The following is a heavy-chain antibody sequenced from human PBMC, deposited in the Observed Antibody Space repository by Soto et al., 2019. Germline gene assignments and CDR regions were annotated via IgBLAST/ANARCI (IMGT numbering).Heavy chain of an antibody. CDR2: INPNSGDT. CDR3: AKGGAIVAACTRVYLYNAMDV. V-gene: IGHV1-2*02. CDR1: GYTFTGYY. J-gene: IGHJ6*02. Sequence: ASVKVSCKASGYTFTGYYVHWVRQAPGQGLEWMGWINPNSGDTYLAQRFQGRVTMNRDTSIGTAYMELRGLTSDDTAEYYCAKGGAIVAACTRVYLYNAMDVWGQGTTVTVSS. D-gene: IGHD1-26*01.